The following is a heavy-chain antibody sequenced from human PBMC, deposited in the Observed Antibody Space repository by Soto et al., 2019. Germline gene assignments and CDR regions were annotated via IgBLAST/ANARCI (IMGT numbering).Heavy chain of an antibody. J-gene: IGHJ6*02. CDR2: TYYRSKWYN. D-gene: IGHD6-6*01. Sequence: PSQTLSLTCAISGDSVSSNSAAWNWIRQSPSRGLEWLGRTYYRSKWYNDYAVSVKSRITINPDTSKNQFSLQLNSVTPEDTAVYYCASEYSSSPPYYYYGMDVWGQGTTVTVSS. CDR3: ASEYSSSPPYYYYGMDV. CDR1: GDSVSSNSAA. V-gene: IGHV6-1*01.